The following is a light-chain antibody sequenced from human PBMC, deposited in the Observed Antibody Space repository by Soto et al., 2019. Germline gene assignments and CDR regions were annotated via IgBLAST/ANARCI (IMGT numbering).Light chain of an antibody. CDR1: QGISSY. V-gene: IGKV1-9*01. CDR3: PQLKQYPLT. CDR2: DAA. J-gene: IGKJ4*01. Sequence: IQLTQSPSSLSASVGDRVTITCRASQGISSYLGWYQQQPGKAPKLLIYDAATLQSGVPSRFSGSGSGTDFTRTITSLPPEDFATYYCPQLKQYPLTFGGGTKVEIK.